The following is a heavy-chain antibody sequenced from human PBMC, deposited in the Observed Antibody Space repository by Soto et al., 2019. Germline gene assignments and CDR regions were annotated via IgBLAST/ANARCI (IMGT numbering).Heavy chain of an antibody. CDR1: GGSFSGYY. D-gene: IGHD3-16*01. CDR3: VRGPMITFGGVIAPEYFDY. V-gene: IGHV4-34*01. CDR2: INHSGST. J-gene: IGHJ4*02. Sequence: SETLSLTCAVYGGSFSGYYWSWIRQPPGKGLEWIGEINHSGSTNYNPSLKSRVTISVDTSKNQFSLKLSSVTAADTAVYYCVRGPMITFGGVIAPEYFDYWGEGTLVTASS.